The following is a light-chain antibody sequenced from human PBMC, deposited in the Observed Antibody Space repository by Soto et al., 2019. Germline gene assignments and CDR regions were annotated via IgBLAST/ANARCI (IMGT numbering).Light chain of an antibody. V-gene: IGLV2-8*01. Sequence: QSVLTQPPSAYGSPGQSVTISCTGTSSDVGTYNSVSWYQQYPGKVPKLMIYEVSKRPSGVPDRFSGSKSGNTASLIVTGLQAEDGADYYCRSYAGPNNFYVFGTGTKLTVL. CDR3: RSYAGPNNFYV. CDR2: EVS. CDR1: SSDVGTYNS. J-gene: IGLJ1*01.